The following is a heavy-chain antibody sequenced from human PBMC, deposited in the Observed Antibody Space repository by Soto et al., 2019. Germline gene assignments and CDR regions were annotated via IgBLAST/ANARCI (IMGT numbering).Heavy chain of an antibody. CDR1: GFTFRSFA. D-gene: IGHD4-17*01. CDR3: AKEENHYGDYGGLYYFDY. J-gene: IGHJ4*02. Sequence: GGSLRLSCPASGFTFRSFAMSWVRQAPGKGLEWVSGISGSGGSTYYADSVKGRFTISRDNSKNTLYLQMNSLRAEDTAVYYCAKEENHYGDYGGLYYFDYWGQGTLVTGS. V-gene: IGHV3-23*01. CDR2: ISGSGGST.